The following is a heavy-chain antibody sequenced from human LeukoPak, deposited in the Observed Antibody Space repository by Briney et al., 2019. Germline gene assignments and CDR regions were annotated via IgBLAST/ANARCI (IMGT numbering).Heavy chain of an antibody. CDR3: ARHFRSNGDYGPPDY. CDR1: GYSITSYW. J-gene: IGHJ4*02. D-gene: IGHD4-17*01. Sequence: GESLKISCKGSGYSITSYWIAWVRHMPGKGLEWMGIIYPGDSDTRYSPSFQGQVTISADKSISTAYLQGSSLKASDTAMYYCARHFRSNGDYGPPDYWGQGTLVTVSS. CDR2: IYPGDSDT. V-gene: IGHV5-51*01.